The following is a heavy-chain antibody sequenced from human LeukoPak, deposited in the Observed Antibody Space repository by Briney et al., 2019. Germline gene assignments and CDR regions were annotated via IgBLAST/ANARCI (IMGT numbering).Heavy chain of an antibody. CDR3: ARIFGGNWFDP. J-gene: IGHJ5*02. CDR1: GYLISSGYY. Sequence: SETLSLTCTVSGYLISSGYYWSWIRQPPGKGLEWIGYIYYSGSTNYNPSLKSRVTISVDTSKNQFSLKLSSVTAADTAVYYCARIFGGNWFDPWGQGTLVTVSS. D-gene: IGHD3-3*01. V-gene: IGHV4-61*01. CDR2: IYYSGST.